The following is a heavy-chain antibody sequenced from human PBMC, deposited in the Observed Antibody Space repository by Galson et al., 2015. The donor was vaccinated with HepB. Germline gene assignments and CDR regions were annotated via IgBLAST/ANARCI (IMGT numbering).Heavy chain of an antibody. CDR2: ISGYNGNT. D-gene: IGHD2-2*01. CDR3: ARGFNYAPGDY. V-gene: IGHV1-18*04. CDR1: GYSFSSYG. J-gene: IGHJ4*02. Sequence: SVKVSCKASGYSFSSYGITWVRQAPGQGLEWMGWISGYNGNTNYAQKLQGRVTMTTDTSTSTAYMELRNLRSDDTAVYYCARGFNYAPGDYWGQGTLVTVSS.